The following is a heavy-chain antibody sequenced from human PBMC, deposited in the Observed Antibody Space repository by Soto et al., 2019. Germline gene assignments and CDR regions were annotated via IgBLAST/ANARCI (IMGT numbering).Heavy chain of an antibody. V-gene: IGHV4-39*01. Sequence: SETLSLTCTVSGGSISSSSYYWGWNRHPPGKGLEWIGSIYYSGSTYYNPSLKSRVTISVDTSKNQFSLKLSSVTAADTAVYYCARRKERFLEWLSPGFDPWGQGTLVTVSS. CDR1: GGSISSSSYY. CDR3: ARRKERFLEWLSPGFDP. J-gene: IGHJ5*02. CDR2: IYYSGST. D-gene: IGHD3-3*01.